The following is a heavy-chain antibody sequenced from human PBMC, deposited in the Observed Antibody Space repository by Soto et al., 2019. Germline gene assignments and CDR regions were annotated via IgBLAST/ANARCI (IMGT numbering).Heavy chain of an antibody. D-gene: IGHD3-22*01. CDR1: GGSISSGGYY. CDR3: ARVVIEPYYYDSSGYFHQYFEY. Sequence: PSETLSLTCTVSGGSISSGGYYWSWIRQHPGKGLEWIGYIYYSGSTYYNPSLKSRVTISVDTSKNQFSLKLSSVTAADTAVYYCARVVIEPYYYDSSGYFHQYFEYWGQGTLVTVPS. J-gene: IGHJ4*02. V-gene: IGHV4-31*03. CDR2: IYYSGST.